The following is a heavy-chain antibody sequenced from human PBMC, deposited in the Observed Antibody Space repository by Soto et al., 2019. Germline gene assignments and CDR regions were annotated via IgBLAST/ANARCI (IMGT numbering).Heavy chain of an antibody. J-gene: IGHJ3*02. D-gene: IGHD6-13*01. CDR1: GFTFSSYW. CDR2: IKQDGSEK. CDR3: ARDEGVAAAGTAFDI. Sequence: GGSLRLSCAASGFTFSSYWMSWVRQAPGKGLEWVANIKQDGSEKYYVDSVKGRFTISRDNAKNSLYLQMNSLRAEDTAVYYCARDEGVAAAGTAFDIWGQGTMVTV. V-gene: IGHV3-7*01.